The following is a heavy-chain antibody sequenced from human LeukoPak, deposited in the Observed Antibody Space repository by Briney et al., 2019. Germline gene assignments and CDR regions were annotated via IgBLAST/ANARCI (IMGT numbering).Heavy chain of an antibody. Sequence: GGSLRLSCAASGFTFSSYGMHWVRQAPGKGLEWVAFIRYDGSNKYYADSVKGRFTISRDNSKNTLYLQMNSLRAEDTAVYYCARVTKLRSTAKITRGAFDIWGQGTMVTVSS. D-gene: IGHD4-11*01. V-gene: IGHV3-30*02. CDR1: GFTFSSYG. CDR3: ARVTKLRSTAKITRGAFDI. CDR2: IRYDGSNK. J-gene: IGHJ3*02.